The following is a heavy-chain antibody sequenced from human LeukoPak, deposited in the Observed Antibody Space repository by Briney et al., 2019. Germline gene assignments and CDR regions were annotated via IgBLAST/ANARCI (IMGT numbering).Heavy chain of an antibody. Sequence: SETLSLTCTVSGDSISNYYWSWLRQPAGKGLEWIGRIYTSGSTNYNPSLKSRVTMSVDTSKNQFSLKLSSVTAADTAVYYCARDLDNINWYGIPPGWFDPWGQGTLVTVSS. CDR2: IYTSGST. V-gene: IGHV4-4*07. D-gene: IGHD6-13*01. CDR3: ARDLDNINWYGIPPGWFDP. CDR1: GDSISNYY. J-gene: IGHJ5*02.